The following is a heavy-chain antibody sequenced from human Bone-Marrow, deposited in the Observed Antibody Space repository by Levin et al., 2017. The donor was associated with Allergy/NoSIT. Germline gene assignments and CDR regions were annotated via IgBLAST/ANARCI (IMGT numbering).Heavy chain of an antibody. D-gene: IGHD2-15*01. CDR1: GFTSSNSW. J-gene: IGHJ6*02. V-gene: IGHV3-74*01. Sequence: LSLTCVVSGFTSSNSWMHWVRQAPGKGLVWVSHINWSGNTTNYADPVKGRFTISRDNAKNTLYLQMNSLRAEHTAVYHCARLYCSGGVCYHYYGMDVWGQGTTVTVSS. CDR3: ARLYCSGGVCYHYYGMDV. CDR2: INWSGNTT.